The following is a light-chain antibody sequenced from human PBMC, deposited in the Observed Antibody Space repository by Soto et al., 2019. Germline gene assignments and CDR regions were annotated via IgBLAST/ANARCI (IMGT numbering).Light chain of an antibody. CDR3: QQYGSSPALT. CDR2: GAS. V-gene: IGKV3-20*01. Sequence: ENVLTQSPGTLSLSPGERATLSCRASQSVSSSYLAWYQQKPGQARRLLIYGASSRATGIPDRFSGSGSGTDFTLTISRLEPEDFAVYYCQQYGSSPALTFGGGTKVEIK. J-gene: IGKJ4*01. CDR1: QSVSSSY.